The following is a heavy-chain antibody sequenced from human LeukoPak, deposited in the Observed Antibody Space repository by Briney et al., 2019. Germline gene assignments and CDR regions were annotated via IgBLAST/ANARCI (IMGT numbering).Heavy chain of an antibody. CDR3: AKGPDCSSTSCYGNWFDP. CDR2: ISGSGGST. Sequence: GGSLRLSCAASGFTFSSYAMSWVRQAPGKGLEWVSAISGSGGSTYYADSVKGRFTISRDNSKNTLYLQMNSLRAEDTAVYYRAKGPDCSSTSCYGNWFDPWGQGTLVTVSS. J-gene: IGHJ5*02. CDR1: GFTFSSYA. V-gene: IGHV3-23*01. D-gene: IGHD2-2*01.